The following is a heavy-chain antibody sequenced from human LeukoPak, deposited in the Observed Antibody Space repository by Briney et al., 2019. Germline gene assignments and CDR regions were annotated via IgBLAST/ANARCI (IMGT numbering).Heavy chain of an antibody. CDR1: RFTLSGYA. V-gene: IGHV3-30*04. D-gene: IGHD6-13*01. CDR2: ISNDADNK. Sequence: PGRALRLSCAAPRFTLSGYALHWVRQAPEKGLEWVAVISNDADNKHYADSVKGRFTISRDNSNNTQYLQMNRLRPEDTAVYYCARGAGASGGRDYYSDYWGQGMLVAVSS. J-gene: IGHJ4*02. CDR3: ARGAGASGGRDYYSDY.